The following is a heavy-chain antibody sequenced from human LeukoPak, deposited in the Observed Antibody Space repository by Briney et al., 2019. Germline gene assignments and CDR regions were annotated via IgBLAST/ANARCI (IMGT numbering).Heavy chain of an antibody. D-gene: IGHD2-2*01. Sequence: SETLSLTCTVSGGSISSGDYYWSWIRQPPGKGLEWIGYIYYSGSTYYNPSLKSRVTISVDTSKNQFSLKLSSVTAADTAVYYCARGGGGGAAARLKGEKAREFDYWGQGTLVTVSS. V-gene: IGHV4-30-4*01. CDR3: ARGGGGGAAARLKGEKAREFDY. J-gene: IGHJ4*02. CDR1: GGSISSGDYY. CDR2: IYYSGST.